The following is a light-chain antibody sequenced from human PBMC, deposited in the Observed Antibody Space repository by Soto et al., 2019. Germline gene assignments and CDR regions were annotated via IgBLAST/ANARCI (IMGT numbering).Light chain of an antibody. CDR1: QGVRAW. CDR2: GAT. Sequence: DVQVSHPHSSVTASVGDSVTITWRWSQGVRAWLAWYQQKEGKAPKLLIYGATSLLRGVPRRFSGSGSGTDFTLTISGLLPEDFATYYCQQGNSLPLAFGGGTKV. J-gene: IGKJ4*01. CDR3: QQGNSLPLA. V-gene: IGKV1D-12*01.